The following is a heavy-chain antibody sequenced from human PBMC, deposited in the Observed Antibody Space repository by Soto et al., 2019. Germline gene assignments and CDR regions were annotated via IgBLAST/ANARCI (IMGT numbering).Heavy chain of an antibody. CDR1: GFTFSDYY. Sequence: GGSLRLSCAASGFTFSDYYMSWIRQAPGKGLEWVSYISSSGSTIYYADSVKGRFTISRDNAKNSLYLQMNSLRAEDTAVYYCASQWGERYDFWSGSYYFDYWGQGTLVTVSS. CDR2: ISSSGSTI. CDR3: ASQWGERYDFWSGSYYFDY. J-gene: IGHJ4*02. V-gene: IGHV3-11*01. D-gene: IGHD3-3*01.